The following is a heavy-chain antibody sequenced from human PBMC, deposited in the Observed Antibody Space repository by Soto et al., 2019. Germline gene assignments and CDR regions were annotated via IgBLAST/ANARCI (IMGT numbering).Heavy chain of an antibody. CDR2: ISSSGSTI. V-gene: IGHV3-11*01. D-gene: IGHD3-16*02. J-gene: IGHJ3*02. Sequence: GSLRLSCAASGFTFSDYYMSWIRQAPGKGLEWVSYISSSGSTIYYADSVKGRFTISRDNAKNSLYLQMNSLRAEDTAVYYCAREGTYYDYIWGSYLHDAFDIWGQGTMVTVSS. CDR3: AREGTYYDYIWGSYLHDAFDI. CDR1: GFTFSDYY.